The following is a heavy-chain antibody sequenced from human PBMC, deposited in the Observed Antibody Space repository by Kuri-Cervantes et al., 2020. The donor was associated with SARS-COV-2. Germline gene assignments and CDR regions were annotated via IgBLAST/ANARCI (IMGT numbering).Heavy chain of an antibody. J-gene: IGHJ3*02. D-gene: IGHD3-3*01. Sequence: GGSLRLSCAASGFSFSNYDMHWVRQASGKGLEWVSGIGTAGDTYYPGSVKGRFTISRENAKNALYLQMNSLRAGDTAVYYCVRVGTGLGFGDASDMWGQGTMVTVSS. CDR1: GFSFSNYD. CDR3: VRVGTGLGFGDASDM. V-gene: IGHV3-13*04. CDR2: IGTAGDT.